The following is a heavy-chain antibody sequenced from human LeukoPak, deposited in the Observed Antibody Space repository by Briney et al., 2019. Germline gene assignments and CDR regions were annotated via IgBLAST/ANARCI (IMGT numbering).Heavy chain of an antibody. CDR1: GGSISSSSYY. Sequence: PSETLSLTCTVSGGSISSSSYYWGWIRQPPGKGLEWIGSIYYSGSTYYNPSLKSRVTISVDTSKNQFSLKLSSVTAADTAVYYCARDAYSSSWYSWNWFDPWGQGTLVTVSS. D-gene: IGHD6-13*01. J-gene: IGHJ5*02. CDR3: ARDAYSSSWYSWNWFDP. V-gene: IGHV4-39*07. CDR2: IYYSGST.